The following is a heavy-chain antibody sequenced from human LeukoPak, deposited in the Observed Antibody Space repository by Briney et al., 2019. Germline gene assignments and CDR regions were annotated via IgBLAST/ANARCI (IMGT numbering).Heavy chain of an antibody. CDR1: GFTFSSYG. D-gene: IGHD1-1*01. CDR3: AKDTLERRGYYYYYMDV. CDR2: IRYDGSNK. Sequence: PGGSLRLSCVASGFTFSSYGMHWVRQAPGKGLEWVAFIRYDGSNKYYADSVKGRFTISRDNSKNTLYLQMNSLRAEDTAVYYCAKDTLERRGYYYYYMDVWGKGTTVTISS. J-gene: IGHJ6*03. V-gene: IGHV3-30*02.